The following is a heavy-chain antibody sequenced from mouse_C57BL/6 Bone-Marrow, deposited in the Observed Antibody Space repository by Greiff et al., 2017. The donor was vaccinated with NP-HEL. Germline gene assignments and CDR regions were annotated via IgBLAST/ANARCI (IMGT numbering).Heavy chain of an antibody. CDR3: ARGTTEWYFDV. CDR2: FTMYSDAT. D-gene: IGHD1-1*01. J-gene: IGHJ1*03. Sequence: LQQSGAELVRPGSSVKLSCKASYFAFMASAMHWVKQRPGHGLEWIGSFTMYSDATEYSENFKGKATLTANTSSSTAYMERSSLTSADSAVYYCARGTTEWYFDVWGTGTTVTVSS. CDR1: YFAFMASA. V-gene: IGHV1-49*01.